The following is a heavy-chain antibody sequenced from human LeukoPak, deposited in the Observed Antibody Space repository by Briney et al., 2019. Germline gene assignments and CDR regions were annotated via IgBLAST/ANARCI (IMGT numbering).Heavy chain of an antibody. V-gene: IGHV3-23*01. CDR3: AKRGVVIRDSLGGFHKEAYYFDS. CDR2: LGGSGGTT. CDR1: GITLSNYG. D-gene: IGHD3-10*01. Sequence: GGSLRLSCAVSGITLSNYGMSWVRQPPGKGLEWVAGLGGSGGTTNYADSVKGRFTISRDNRKNKLYLQMNSLRAEDTDVYLCAKRGVVIRDSLGGFHKEAYYFDSWGQGALVTVSS. J-gene: IGHJ4*02.